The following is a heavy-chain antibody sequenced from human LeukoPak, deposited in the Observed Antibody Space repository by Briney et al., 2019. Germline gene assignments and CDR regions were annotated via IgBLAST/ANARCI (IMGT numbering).Heavy chain of an antibody. J-gene: IGHJ4*02. V-gene: IGHV3-74*03. Sequence: PGGSLRLSCAASGFTFSTWWMHCLRQSPGKALVWVARIRPEGTTTAYADSVKGRFTISRDNAKNTLFLQMNSLSAEDMAVYYCARDLDWILFDYWGQGTLVTVSS. CDR2: IRPEGTTT. D-gene: IGHD3-9*01. CDR1: GFTFSTWW. CDR3: ARDLDWILFDY.